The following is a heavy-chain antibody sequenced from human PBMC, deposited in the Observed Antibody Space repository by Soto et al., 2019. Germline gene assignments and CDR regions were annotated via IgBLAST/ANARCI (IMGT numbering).Heavy chain of an antibody. CDR2: INAGNGNT. J-gene: IGHJ6*02. V-gene: IGHV1-3*01. CDR3: ARTVGYYYGMDV. D-gene: IGHD4-17*01. CDR1: GYTFTSYA. Sequence: QVQLVQSGAEVKKPGASVKVSCKASGYTFTSYAMHWVRQAPGQRLEWMGWINAGNGNTKYSQKFQGRGTITRDTSAITAYMELSSLRSEDTAVYYCARTVGYYYGMDVWGQGTTVTVSS.